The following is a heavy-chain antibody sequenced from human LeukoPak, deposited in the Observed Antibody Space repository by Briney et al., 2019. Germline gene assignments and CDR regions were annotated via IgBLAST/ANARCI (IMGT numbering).Heavy chain of an antibody. CDR3: ARDGCRSTSCQSTHGVDV. J-gene: IGHJ6*02. Sequence: GGSLRLSCAASGFTFSSYAMHWVRQAPGKGLEWVAVISYDGSNKYYADSVKGRFTISRDNSKNTLSLQMNSLRAEDTAAYYCARDGCRSTSCQSTHGVDVWGQGTTVTVSS. CDR2: ISYDGSNK. CDR1: GFTFSSYA. D-gene: IGHD2-2*01. V-gene: IGHV3-30-3*01.